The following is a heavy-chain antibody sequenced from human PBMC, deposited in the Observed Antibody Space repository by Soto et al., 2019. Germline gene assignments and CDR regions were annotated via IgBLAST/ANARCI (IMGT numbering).Heavy chain of an antibody. V-gene: IGHV4-59*11. D-gene: IGHD1-26*01. Sequence: SETLSLTCTVSGGSISSHYWSWVRQAPGKGLEWIGHIYYRGSTNYNPSLRSRSTISVDTSKNQFSLKLNSVTTADTAVYYWVRDGREASGMDVWGQGTTVTVAS. CDR3: VRDGREASGMDV. CDR2: IYYRGST. J-gene: IGHJ6*02. CDR1: GGSISSHY.